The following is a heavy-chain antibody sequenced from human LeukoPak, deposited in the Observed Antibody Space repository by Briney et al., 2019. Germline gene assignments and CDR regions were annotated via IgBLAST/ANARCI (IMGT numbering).Heavy chain of an antibody. D-gene: IGHD3-3*01. CDR3: AREGFWSGYYDDAFDI. J-gene: IGHJ3*02. V-gene: IGHV4-38-2*02. Sequence: SETLSLTCSVSGHSISSGYYWGWIRQPPGKGLEWIGTMYHRGSTYYNPSLKSRVTMSGDTSKNHFSLKLSSVIAADAAVYYCAREGFWSGYYDDAFDIWGQGTMVTVSS. CDR1: GHSISSGYY. CDR2: MYHRGST.